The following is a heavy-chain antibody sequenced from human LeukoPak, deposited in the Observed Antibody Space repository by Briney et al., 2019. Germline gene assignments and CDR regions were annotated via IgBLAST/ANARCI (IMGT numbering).Heavy chain of an antibody. J-gene: IGHJ4*02. CDR2: ISGSGGST. Sequence: GGSLRLSCAASGFTFSSYAVSWVRQAPGKGLVWVSAISGSGGSTYYAESVKGRFTISRDNSKNTLHLQMNSLRAEDTAVYYCAKDSSASYASGSYSFDYWGQGTLVTVSS. D-gene: IGHD3-10*01. CDR1: GFTFSSYA. V-gene: IGHV3-23*01. CDR3: AKDSSASYASGSYSFDY.